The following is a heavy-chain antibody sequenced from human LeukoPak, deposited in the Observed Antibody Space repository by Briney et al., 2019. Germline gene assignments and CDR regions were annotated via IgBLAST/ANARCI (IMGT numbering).Heavy chain of an antibody. CDR3: AGNPPSYYYDSSGYYWLDY. CDR1: GGTFSSYA. D-gene: IGHD3-22*01. Sequence: SVKVSCKASGGTFSSYAISWVRQAPGQGLEWMGRIIPIFGTANYAQKFQGRVTITADKSTSTAYMELSSLRSEDTAVYYCAGNPPSYYYDSSGYYWLDYWGQGTLVTVSS. CDR2: IIPIFGTA. J-gene: IGHJ4*02. V-gene: IGHV1-69*06.